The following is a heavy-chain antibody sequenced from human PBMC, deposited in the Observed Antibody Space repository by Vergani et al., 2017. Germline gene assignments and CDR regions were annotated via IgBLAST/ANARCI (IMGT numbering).Heavy chain of an antibody. Sequence: EVQLVESGGGLVKPGGSLRLSCAASGFTFSSYSMNWVRQAPGKGLEGVSSITSSSNYIYYAYTMKCRFTISRENAKNSLYLQMNTLRAEYTSVYYCARADPSYSGHDTRPQFDYWGQGTLVTVSS. D-gene: IGHD5-12*01. V-gene: IGHV3-21*01. CDR1: GFTFSSYS. J-gene: IGHJ4*02. CDR2: ITSSSNYI. CDR3: ARADPSYSGHDTRPQFDY.